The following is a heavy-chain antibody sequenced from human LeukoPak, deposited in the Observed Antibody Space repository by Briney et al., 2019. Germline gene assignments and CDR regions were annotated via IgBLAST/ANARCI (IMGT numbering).Heavy chain of an antibody. J-gene: IGHJ4*02. CDR2: ISGSGGST. CDR3: AKDRDGGGSCYDY. D-gene: IGHD2-15*01. Sequence: GGSLRLSCAASGFTFSSYAMSWVRQAPGKGLEWVSAISGSGGSTYYADSVKGRFTISRDNSKNTLYLQMNSLRAEDTAVYCCAKDRDGGGSCYDYWGQGTLVTVSS. V-gene: IGHV3-23*01. CDR1: GFTFSSYA.